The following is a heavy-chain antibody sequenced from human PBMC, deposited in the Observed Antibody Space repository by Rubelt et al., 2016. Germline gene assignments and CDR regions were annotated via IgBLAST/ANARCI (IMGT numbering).Heavy chain of an antibody. CDR3: ARGGGDFDY. J-gene: IGHJ4*02. CDR1: GLTFSIYA. D-gene: IGHD3-16*01. CDR2: LYSGGST. V-gene: IGHV3-66*01. Sequence: EVQLVESGGDLVQPGGSLRLSCAASGLTFSIYAMNWVRQAPGKGLEWVSVLYSGGSTYYADSVKGRFTISRDDSKNTVYLQMNSLRAGDTAVYYCARGGGDFDYWGQGTLVTVSS.